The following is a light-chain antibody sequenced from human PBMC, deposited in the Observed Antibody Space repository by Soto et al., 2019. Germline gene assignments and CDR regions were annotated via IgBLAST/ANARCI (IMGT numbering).Light chain of an antibody. V-gene: IGKV1-33*01. CDR1: QDIGNF. CDR3: QQYGSLPIT. CDR2: DAS. Sequence: DIQMPQSPSSLSASIGDIVTISCQASQDIGNFLNWYQQQPGKAPYLLIYDASNLDTGVSSRFSGSGSGRDFSFNITSMQPDDVATYFCQQYGSLPITFGQGTRLAI. J-gene: IGKJ5*01.